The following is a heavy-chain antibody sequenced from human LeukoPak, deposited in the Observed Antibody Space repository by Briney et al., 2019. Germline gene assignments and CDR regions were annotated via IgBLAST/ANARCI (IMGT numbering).Heavy chain of an antibody. V-gene: IGHV3-23*01. CDR1: GFSFSSYA. CDR3: AKDRSYCGGDCYSDYFDY. CDR2: ISGSGCST. D-gene: IGHD2-21*01. J-gene: IGHJ4*02. Sequence: GGSLRLSCAASGFSFSSYAMSWVCHGPRKGLEWVSAISGSGCSTYYANSVMGRFTSSRDNSKNTLYLQMNSLRAEDTAVYYCAKDRSYCGGDCYSDYFDYWGQGTLVTVSS.